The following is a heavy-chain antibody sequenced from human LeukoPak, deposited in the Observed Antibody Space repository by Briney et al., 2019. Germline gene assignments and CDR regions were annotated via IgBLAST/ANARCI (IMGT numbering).Heavy chain of an antibody. Sequence: GGSLRLSCATSGFTFSTYGMHWVRQAPGKGLEWVAFIRYDGKNIYYADSVRGRFTISRDNSNSNLYLQMDSLRTEDTAVYYCAKEPPALYYLDYWGQGTLVTVSS. J-gene: IGHJ4*02. CDR1: GFTFSTYG. CDR3: AKEPPALYYLDY. CDR2: IRYDGKNI. V-gene: IGHV3-30*02.